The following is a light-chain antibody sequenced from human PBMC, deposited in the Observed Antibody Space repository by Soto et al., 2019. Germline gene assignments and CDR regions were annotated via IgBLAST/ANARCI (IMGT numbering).Light chain of an antibody. CDR3: SSYTSSSTLPYV. V-gene: IGLV2-14*01. CDR1: SSDVGGYNY. Sequence: QSALTQPASVSGSPGQSITISCTGTSSDVGGYNYVSWYQQHPGKAPKLMIYDASNRPSGVSNRFSGSKSGNTASLTISGLQAEDEADYYCSSYTSSSTLPYVFVTGTKVTVL. CDR2: DAS. J-gene: IGLJ1*01.